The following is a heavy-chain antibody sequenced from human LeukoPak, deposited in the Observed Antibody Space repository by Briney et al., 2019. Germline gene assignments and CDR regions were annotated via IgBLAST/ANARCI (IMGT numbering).Heavy chain of an antibody. CDR1: GYTFTNYY. Sequence: ASVKVSCKASGYTFTNYYIHWVRQAPGQGLEWMGMINPSGGRTTYAKKFQGRVTMTRDTSTNTVYTELSSLRSDDTAVYYCAKDHSPVLRYFDWLSRILGGFDYWGQGTLVTVSS. D-gene: IGHD3-9*01. J-gene: IGHJ4*02. CDR2: INPSGGRT. CDR3: AKDHSPVLRYFDWLSRILGGFDY. V-gene: IGHV1-46*01.